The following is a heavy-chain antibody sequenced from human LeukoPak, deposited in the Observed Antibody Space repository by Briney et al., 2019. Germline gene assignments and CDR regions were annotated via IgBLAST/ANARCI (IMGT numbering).Heavy chain of an antibody. V-gene: IGHV3-NL1*01. CDR2: IYSGGST. J-gene: IGHJ4*02. Sequence: PGGSLRLSCAASGVTFSNYAMHWVRQTQGKGLEWVSVIYSGGSTYYADSVKGRFTISRHNSKHTLYLQMNSLRAEDTAVYYCARGGGGSYYFDYWGQGTLVTVSS. CDR3: ARGGGGSYYFDY. CDR1: GVTFSNYA. D-gene: IGHD2-15*01.